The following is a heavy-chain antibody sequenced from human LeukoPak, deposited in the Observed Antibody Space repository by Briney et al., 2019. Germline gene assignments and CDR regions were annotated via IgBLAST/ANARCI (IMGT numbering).Heavy chain of an antibody. CDR3: ARLITGTTTAFDI. D-gene: IGHD1-7*01. J-gene: IGHJ3*02. V-gene: IGHV4-4*07. Sequence: ASETLSLTCSVSGGSTSGYYWTWVRQPAGKGLEWIGRVYTSGSTHYNPSLKTRLTMSVDTSKNQFSLKLSSVTAADTAVYYCARLITGTTTAFDIWGQGTMVTVSS. CDR2: VYTSGST. CDR1: GGSTSGYY.